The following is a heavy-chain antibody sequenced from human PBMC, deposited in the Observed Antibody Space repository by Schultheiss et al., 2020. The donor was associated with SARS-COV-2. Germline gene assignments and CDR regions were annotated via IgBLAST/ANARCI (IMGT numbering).Heavy chain of an antibody. CDR1: GFTFSSYA. D-gene: IGHD6-13*01. CDR2: IRSKANSYAT. V-gene: IGHV3-73*01. CDR3: TRPGIAAAGTTVDY. Sequence: GGSLRLSCAASGFTFSSYAMSWVRQAPGKGLEWVGRIRSKANSYATAYAASVKGRFTISRDDSKNTAYLQMNSLKTEDTAVYYCTRPGIAAAGTTVDYWGQGTLVTVSS. J-gene: IGHJ4*02.